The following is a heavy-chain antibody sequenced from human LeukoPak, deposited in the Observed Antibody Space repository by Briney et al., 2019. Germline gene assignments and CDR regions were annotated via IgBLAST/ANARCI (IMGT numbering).Heavy chain of an antibody. V-gene: IGHV1-18*04. Sequence: ASVKVSCKASGYTFTNSYIHWVRQAPGQGLEWMGWISTYNGNTVHAEKFQDRLTMTTDTSTTTGYMELRSLTSDDTAVYYCARGIYYRDAYFDYWGQGTLVTVSS. CDR2: ISTYNGNT. CDR3: ARGIYYRDAYFDY. D-gene: IGHD3-10*01. J-gene: IGHJ4*02. CDR1: GYTFTNSY.